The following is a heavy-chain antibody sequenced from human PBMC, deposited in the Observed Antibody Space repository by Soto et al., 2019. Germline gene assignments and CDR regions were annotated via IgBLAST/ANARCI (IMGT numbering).Heavy chain of an antibody. J-gene: IGHJ4*02. Sequence: GGSLRLSCAVSGFTVSSNYMSWVRQAPGKGLEWVSVIYSGGSTYYADSVKGRFTISRDNSKNTLYLQMNSLRAEDTAVYYCARDGQLNSLDYWGQGTLVTVSS. CDR2: IYSGGST. D-gene: IGHD6-6*01. V-gene: IGHV3-66*01. CDR1: GFTVSSNY. CDR3: ARDGQLNSLDY.